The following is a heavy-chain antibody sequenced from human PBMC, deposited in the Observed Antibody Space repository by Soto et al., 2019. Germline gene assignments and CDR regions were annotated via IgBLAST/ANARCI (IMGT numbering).Heavy chain of an antibody. CDR3: ARVGAAISPSQPYYYGMDV. V-gene: IGHV1-8*01. CDR1: GYTFTSYD. J-gene: IGHJ6*02. D-gene: IGHD2-2*02. Sequence: ASVKVSCKASGYTFTSYDINWVRQATGQGLEWMGWMNPNSGNTGYAQKFQGRVTMTRNTSISTAYMELSSLRSEDTAVYYCARVGAAISPSQPYYYGMDVWGQGTTVTVSS. CDR2: MNPNSGNT.